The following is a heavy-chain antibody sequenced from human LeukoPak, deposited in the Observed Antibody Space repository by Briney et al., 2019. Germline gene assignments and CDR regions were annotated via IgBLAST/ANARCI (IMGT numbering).Heavy chain of an antibody. V-gene: IGHV3-21*01. J-gene: IGHJ4*02. Sequence: GGSLRLSCAASGFTFSSYSMNWVRQAPGKGLEWVSSISSSSSYIYYADSVKGRFTISRDNAKNSLYLQMNSLRAEDTAVYYCARQHPYITMNRYAGYFDYWGQGTLVTVS. D-gene: IGHD3-22*01. CDR2: ISSSSSYI. CDR1: GFTFSSYS. CDR3: ARQHPYITMNRYAGYFDY.